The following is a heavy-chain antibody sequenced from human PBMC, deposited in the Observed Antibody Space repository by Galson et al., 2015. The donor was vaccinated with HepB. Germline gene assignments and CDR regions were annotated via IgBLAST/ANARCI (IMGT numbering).Heavy chain of an antibody. CDR1: GFTFSSYA. D-gene: IGHD2-15*01. CDR2: ISYDGSNK. J-gene: IGHJ4*02. CDR3: ARDLSVVVEDY. V-gene: IGHV3-30-3*01. Sequence: SLRLSCAASGFTFSSYAMHWVRQAPGKGLEWVAVISYDGSNKYYADSLKGRFTISRDNSKNTLYLQMNSLRAEDTAVYYCARDLSVVVEDYWGQGTLVTVSS.